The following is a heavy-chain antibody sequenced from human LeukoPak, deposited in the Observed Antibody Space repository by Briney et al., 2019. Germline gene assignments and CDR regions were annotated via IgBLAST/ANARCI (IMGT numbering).Heavy chain of an antibody. V-gene: IGHV3-15*01. J-gene: IGHJ4*02. CDR2: IKSKTDGGTT. Sequence: GGSLRLSCAASGFTFSSYWMHWVRQAPGKGLEWVGRIKSKTDGGTTDYAAPVKGRFTISRDDSKNTLYLQMNSLKTEDTAVYYCTTGDSSSWLDYWGQGTLVTVSS. CDR1: GFTFSSYW. D-gene: IGHD6-13*01. CDR3: TTGDSSSWLDY.